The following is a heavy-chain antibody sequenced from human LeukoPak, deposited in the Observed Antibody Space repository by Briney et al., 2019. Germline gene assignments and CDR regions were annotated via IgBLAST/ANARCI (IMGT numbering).Heavy chain of an antibody. V-gene: IGHV4-39*07. Sequence: KPSETLSLTCTVSGGSISSSSYYWGWIRQPPGKGLEWIGSIYYSGSTYYNPSLKSRVTISVDTSKDQFSLKLSSVTTADTAVYYCARSVVTLYWYFDLWGRGTLVTVSS. CDR1: GGSISSSSYY. J-gene: IGHJ2*01. CDR3: ARSVVTLYWYFDL. CDR2: IYYSGST. D-gene: IGHD4-23*01.